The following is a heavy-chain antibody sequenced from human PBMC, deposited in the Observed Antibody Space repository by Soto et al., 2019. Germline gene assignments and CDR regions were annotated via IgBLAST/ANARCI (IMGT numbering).Heavy chain of an antibody. Sequence: QPGGSLRLSCAASGFTFSSYGMHWVRQAPGKGLEWVAVISYDGSNKYYADSVKGRFTISRDNSKNTLYLHMNSLRAEDTAVYYCAKEVLWFGELLMRRLDPWGQGTLVTVSS. J-gene: IGHJ5*02. CDR3: AKEVLWFGELLMRRLDP. CDR1: GFTFSSYG. CDR2: ISYDGSNK. V-gene: IGHV3-30*18. D-gene: IGHD3-10*01.